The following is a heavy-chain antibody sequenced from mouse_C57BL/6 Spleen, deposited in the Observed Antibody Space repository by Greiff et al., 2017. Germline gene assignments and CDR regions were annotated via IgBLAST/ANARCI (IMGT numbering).Heavy chain of an antibody. V-gene: IGHV1-82*01. J-gene: IGHJ4*01. CDR1: GYAFSSSW. D-gene: IGHD1-1*01. CDR3: ARWAYGDYAMDY. CDR2: IYPGDGDT. Sequence: VQLQQSGPELVKPGASVKISCKASGYAFSSSWMNWVKQRPGKGLEWIGRIYPGDGDTNYNGKFKGKATLTADKSSSTAYMQLSSLTSEDSAVYFCARWAYGDYAMDYWGQGTSVTVS.